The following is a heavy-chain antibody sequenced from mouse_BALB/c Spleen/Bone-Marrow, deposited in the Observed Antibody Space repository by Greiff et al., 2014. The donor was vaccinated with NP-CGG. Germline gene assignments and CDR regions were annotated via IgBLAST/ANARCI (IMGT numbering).Heavy chain of an antibody. CDR2: ISTYYGDA. CDR1: GYTFTDYA. J-gene: IGHJ4*01. V-gene: IGHV1S137*01. Sequence: VPLQQSGAELVRPGVSVKISCKGSGYTFTDYAMHWVKQSHAKSLEWIGVISTYYGDASYNQKFKGKATMTVNKSSSTAYMELARLTSEDSSIYYCARDAMDYWGQGTSVTVSS. CDR3: ARDAMDY.